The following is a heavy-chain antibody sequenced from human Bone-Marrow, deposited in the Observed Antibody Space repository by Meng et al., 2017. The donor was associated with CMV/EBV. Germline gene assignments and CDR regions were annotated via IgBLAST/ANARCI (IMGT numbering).Heavy chain of an antibody. CDR3: ARGQYSSSPEGLGY. J-gene: IGHJ4*02. CDR1: GGTFSSYA. CDR2: ISAYSGNT. V-gene: IGHV1-18*01. Sequence: ASVKVSCKASGGTFSSYAISWVRQAPGQGLEWMGWISAYSGNTNYAQKLQGRVTMTIDTSTSTAYMELRSLRSDDTAVYYCARGQYSSSPEGLGYWGQGTLVTVSS. D-gene: IGHD6-6*01.